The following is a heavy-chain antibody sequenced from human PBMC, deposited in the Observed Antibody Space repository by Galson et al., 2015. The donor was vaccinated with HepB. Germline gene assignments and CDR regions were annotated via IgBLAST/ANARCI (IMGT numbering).Heavy chain of an antibody. V-gene: IGHV5-51*01. CDR3: ARHKGSSSSWENYGMDV. Sequence: QSGAEVKKPGESLKISCKGSGYSFTSYWIGWVRQMPGKGLEWMGIIYPGDSDTRYSPSFQGQVTISADKSISTAYLQWSSLKASDTAMYYCARHKGSSSSWENYGMDVWGQGTTVTVSS. CDR2: IYPGDSDT. CDR1: GYSFTSYW. D-gene: IGHD6-13*01. J-gene: IGHJ6*02.